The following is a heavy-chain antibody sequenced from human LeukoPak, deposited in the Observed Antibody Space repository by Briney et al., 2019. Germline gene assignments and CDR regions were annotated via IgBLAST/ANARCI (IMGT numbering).Heavy chain of an antibody. CDR2: IKQDGSEK. Sequence: PGGSLRLSCAASGFTFSSYWTSWVRQAPGKGLEWVANIKQDGSEKYYVDSVKGRFTISRDNAKNSLYLQMNSLRAEDTAVYYCARESLGDTDYWGQGTLVTVSS. V-gene: IGHV3-7*01. J-gene: IGHJ4*02. CDR3: ARESLGDTDY. D-gene: IGHD3-16*01. CDR1: GFTFSSYW.